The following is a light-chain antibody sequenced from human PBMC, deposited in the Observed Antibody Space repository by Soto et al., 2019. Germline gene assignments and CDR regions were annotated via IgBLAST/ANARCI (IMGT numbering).Light chain of an antibody. CDR1: QRVSSF. V-gene: IGKV3-11*01. CDR2: DTS. Sequence: IVLTQSPGTLSLSPGERATLSCRASQRVSSFLAWYQHKPGQAPRLLIYDTSNRATDIPARFSGSGSGTDFTLTISSLEPEDFAVYYCQQRSNGFTFGQGTRLEIK. CDR3: QQRSNGFT. J-gene: IGKJ5*01.